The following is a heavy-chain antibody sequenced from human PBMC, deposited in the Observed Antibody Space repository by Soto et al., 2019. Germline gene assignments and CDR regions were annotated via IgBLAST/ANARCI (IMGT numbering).Heavy chain of an antibody. CDR1: GYTFTNYD. V-gene: IGHV1-8*01. J-gene: IGHJ5*02. CDR3: ARSYGSGTGGWFDP. Sequence: QVQLVQSGAEVKKPGASVKVSCKASGYTFTNYDINWVRLATGQGLEWMGWMNPNSGNTGYPQKFQGRVTMTRNTSISTAYMELSSLRSEDTAVYYCARSYGSGTGGWFDPWGQGTLVTVSS. CDR2: MNPNSGNT. D-gene: IGHD3-10*01.